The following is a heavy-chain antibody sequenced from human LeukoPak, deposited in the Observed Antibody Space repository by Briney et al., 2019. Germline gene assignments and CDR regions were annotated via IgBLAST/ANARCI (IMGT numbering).Heavy chain of an antibody. CDR3: ARISGSYLSYYYYYMDV. J-gene: IGHJ6*03. V-gene: IGHV1-2*02. Sequence: ASVKVSCKASGYTFTGYYMHWVRQAPGQGLEWMGWINPNSGGTNYAQKFQGRVTMTRDTSISTAYMELSRLRSDDTAVYYCARISGSYLSYYYYYMDVWGKGTTVTVSS. D-gene: IGHD1-26*01. CDR2: INPNSGGT. CDR1: GYTFTGYY.